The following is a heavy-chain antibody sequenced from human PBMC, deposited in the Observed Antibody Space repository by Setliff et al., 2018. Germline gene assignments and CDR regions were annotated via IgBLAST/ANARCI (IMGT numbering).Heavy chain of an antibody. V-gene: IGHV3-21*01. D-gene: IGHD2-8*02. CDR3: VRDLHWCFYY. CDR1: GFTFSTHS. Sequence: GGSLRLSCAASGFTFSTHSMNWVRQAPGKGLEWVSSISRSSTYIYYADSMKGRFTISRDNAKNSLYLQMNSLRAEDTAVYYCVRDLHWCFYYWGLGTLVTVSS. J-gene: IGHJ4*02. CDR2: ISRSSTYI.